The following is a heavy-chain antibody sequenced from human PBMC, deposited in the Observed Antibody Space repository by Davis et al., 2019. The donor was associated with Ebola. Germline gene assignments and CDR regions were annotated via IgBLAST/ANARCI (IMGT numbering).Heavy chain of an antibody. Sequence: GESLKISCAASGFTFSNYAMSWVRQAPGKGLEWVSGISGSGATTYCADSVKGRFTISRDNSKYTLYLQRNSLRADDTALYYCAKGGARYFYHYYGMDVWGQGTTVTVSS. CDR1: GFTFSNYA. D-gene: IGHD2/OR15-2a*01. J-gene: IGHJ6*02. CDR3: AKGGARYFYHYYGMDV. CDR2: ISGSGATT. V-gene: IGHV3-23*01.